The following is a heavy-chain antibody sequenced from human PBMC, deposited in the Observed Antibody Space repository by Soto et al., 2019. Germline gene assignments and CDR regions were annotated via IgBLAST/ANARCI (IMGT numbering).Heavy chain of an antibody. Sequence: SETLSHTCAVFGGTLSGYYWSWIRQPPGKGLEWIGEINHSGSTNYNPSLKSRVTISVDTSKDQFSLKLSSVTAADTAVYYCARGPRDIVVVPAARYYYYYMDVWGKGTTVTVS. CDR1: GGTLSGYY. V-gene: IGHV4-34*01. CDR2: INHSGST. D-gene: IGHD2-2*01. CDR3: ARGPRDIVVVPAARYYYYYMDV. J-gene: IGHJ6*03.